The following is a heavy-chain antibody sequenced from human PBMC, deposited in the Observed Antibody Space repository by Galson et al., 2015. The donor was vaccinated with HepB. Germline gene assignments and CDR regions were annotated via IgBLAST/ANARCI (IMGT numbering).Heavy chain of an antibody. J-gene: IGHJ4*02. CDR1: DGSISGHY. V-gene: IGHV4-4*07. D-gene: IGHD6-19*01. Sequence: ETLSLTCTVSDGSISGHYWSWIRQPAGKGLEWIGHIYPTGSANYNPSLKSRVTMSVDTSKSHFSLNLTSVTAADTAVYYCAREQWLLGGFDYWGQGILVAVSS. CDR3: AREQWLLGGFDY. CDR2: IYPTGSA.